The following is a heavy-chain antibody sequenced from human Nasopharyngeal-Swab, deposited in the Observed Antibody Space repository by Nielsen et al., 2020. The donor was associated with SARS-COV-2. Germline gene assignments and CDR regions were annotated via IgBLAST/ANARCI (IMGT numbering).Heavy chain of an antibody. V-gene: IGHV1-69*10. Sequence: SVKVSCKASGGTFSSYAISWVRQAPGQGLEWMGGIIPILGIANYAQKFQGRVTITADKSTSTAYMELSSLRSEDTAVYYCAGEPPGNYFDYWGQGTLVTVSS. D-gene: IGHD1-1*01. J-gene: IGHJ4*02. CDR1: GGTFSSYA. CDR3: AGEPPGNYFDY. CDR2: IIPILGIA.